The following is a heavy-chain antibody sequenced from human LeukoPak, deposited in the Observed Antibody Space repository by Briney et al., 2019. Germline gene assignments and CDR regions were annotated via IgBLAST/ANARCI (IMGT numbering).Heavy chain of an antibody. CDR1: GESFSGYY. CDR2: INHSGST. V-gene: IGHV4-34*01. Sequence: SETLSLTCAVYGESFSGYYWSWIRQPPGKGLEWIGEINHSGSTNYNPSLKSRVTISVDTSKNQFSLKLSSVTAADTAVYYCARTGRARMATGYWGQGTLVTVSP. CDR3: ARTGRARMATGY. J-gene: IGHJ4*02. D-gene: IGHD5-24*01.